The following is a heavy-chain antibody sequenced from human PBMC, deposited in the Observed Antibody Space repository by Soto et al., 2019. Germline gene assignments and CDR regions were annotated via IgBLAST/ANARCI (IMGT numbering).Heavy chain of an antibody. CDR1: GFTFSSFS. CDR2: ISNSGSFI. V-gene: IGHV3-21*04. CDR3: ARGGYYEYFRY. D-gene: IGHD5-18*01. Sequence: GGSLRLSCAASGFTFSSFSMNWVRQAPGKGLEWVSSISNSGSFIYYADSVRGRLTISGDTSKNQVSLKLTSVTAADTAVYYCARGGYYEYFRYWGQGTLVTVSS. J-gene: IGHJ1*01.